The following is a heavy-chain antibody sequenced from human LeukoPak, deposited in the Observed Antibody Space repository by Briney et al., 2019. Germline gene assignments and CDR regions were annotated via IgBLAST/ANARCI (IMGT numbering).Heavy chain of an antibody. D-gene: IGHD3-3*01. J-gene: IGHJ4*02. CDR2: ISAYNGNT. Sequence: ASVKVSCKASGYTFTSYGISWVRQAPGQGLEWMGWISAYNGNTNYAQKLQGRVTMTTDTSTSTAYMELRSLRSDDTAVYYCARDYDLWSGRILTTFDYWCKGTRVTVSS. CDR3: ARDYDLWSGRILTTFDY. CDR1: GYTFTSYG. V-gene: IGHV1-18*01.